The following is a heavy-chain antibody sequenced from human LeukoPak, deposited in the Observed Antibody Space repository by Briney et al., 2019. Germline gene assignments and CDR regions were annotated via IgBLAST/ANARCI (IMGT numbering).Heavy chain of an antibody. CDR2: MNPNSGNT. V-gene: IGHV1-8*03. J-gene: IGHJ4*02. CDR1: GYTFTGYD. Sequence: ASVEVSCKASGYTFTGYDINWVRQATGQGLEWMGWMNPNSGNTGYAQKFQGRVTITRNTSISTAYMELSSLRSEDTAVYYCARRVALHSSSPPYYFDYWGQGTLVTVSS. D-gene: IGHD6-6*01. CDR3: ARRVALHSSSPPYYFDY.